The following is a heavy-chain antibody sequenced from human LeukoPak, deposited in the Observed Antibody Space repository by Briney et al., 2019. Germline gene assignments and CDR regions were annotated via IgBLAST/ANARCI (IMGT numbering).Heavy chain of an antibody. D-gene: IGHD6-13*01. V-gene: IGHV4-30-2*01. CDR3: ARRVAAALYYYFDY. CDR2: IYHSGSA. Sequence: SETLSLTCTVSGGSISSGGYFWSWIRQPPGKGLEWIGYIYHSGSASYNPSLRSRVAISVDRSKNQFSLKLNSVTAADTAVYYCARRVAAALYYYFDYWGQGTLVTVSS. J-gene: IGHJ4*02. CDR1: GGSISSGGYF.